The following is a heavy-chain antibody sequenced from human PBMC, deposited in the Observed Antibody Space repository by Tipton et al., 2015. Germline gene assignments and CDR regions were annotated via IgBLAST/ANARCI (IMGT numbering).Heavy chain of an antibody. CDR3: ARDLEHGMDV. Sequence: GLVKPSETLSLTCTVSGGSISSSSYYWAWIRQPPGKGLEWIGSIFHRGDTNYNPSLKSRVTISADTSRNQFSLRLSSVTAADTAVYFCARDLEHGMDVWGQGTTVTVS. CDR2: IFHRGDT. J-gene: IGHJ6*02. CDR1: GGSISSSSYY. V-gene: IGHV4-39*07.